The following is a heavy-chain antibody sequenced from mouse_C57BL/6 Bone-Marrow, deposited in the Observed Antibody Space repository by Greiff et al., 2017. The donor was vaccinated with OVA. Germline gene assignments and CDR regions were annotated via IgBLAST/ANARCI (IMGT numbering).Heavy chain of an antibody. D-gene: IGHD2-3*01. CDR1: GFTFTDYY. Sequence: VQLKESGPVLVKPGPSVKISCKASGFTFTDYYMHWVKQSHGKSLEWIGLVYPYNGGTSYDQQFKGMATLTVDTSSSTTYMELNSLTSEDSAVYYCARGQDGYYWYAMDDWGQGTSVTVSS. CDR3: ARGQDGYYWYAMDD. CDR2: VYPYNGGT. J-gene: IGHJ4*01. V-gene: IGHV1-36*01.